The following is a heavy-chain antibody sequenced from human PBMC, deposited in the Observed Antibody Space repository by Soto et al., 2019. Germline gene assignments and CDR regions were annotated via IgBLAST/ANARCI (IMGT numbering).Heavy chain of an antibody. CDR3: ARGEPLYDFWSGYPNWFDP. CDR2: IYHSGST. V-gene: IGHV4-30-2*01. J-gene: IGHJ5*02. Sequence: TLSLTCAVSGGSISSGGYSWSWIRQPPGKGLEWIGYIYHSGSTNYNPSLKSRVTISVDTSKNQFSLKLSSVTAADTAVYYCARGEPLYDFWSGYPNWFDPWGQGTLVTVSS. CDR1: GGSISSGGYS. D-gene: IGHD3-3*01.